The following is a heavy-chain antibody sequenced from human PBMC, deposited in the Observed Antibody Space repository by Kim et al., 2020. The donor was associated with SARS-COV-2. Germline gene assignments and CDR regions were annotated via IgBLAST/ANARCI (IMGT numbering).Heavy chain of an antibody. V-gene: IGHV4-61*01. CDR1: GGSVSSGSYY. CDR3: ARGSPSYFDY. CDR2: IYYSGST. J-gene: IGHJ4*02. Sequence: SETLSLTCTVSGGSVSSGSYYWSWIRQPPGKGREWIGYIYYSGSTNYNPSLKSQVTISVDTSKNQFSLKLSSVTAADTAVYYCARGSPSYFDYWGQGTLVTVSS.